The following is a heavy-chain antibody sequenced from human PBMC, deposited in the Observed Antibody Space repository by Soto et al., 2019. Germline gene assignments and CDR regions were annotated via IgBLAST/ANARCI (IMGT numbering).Heavy chain of an antibody. CDR1: GFTFSNYG. CDR2: LNSGGST. Sequence: EVQLLESGGGLVQPGESLRLSCAASGFTFSNYGLSWVRQAPGKGLEWVSALNSGGSTYYADSVKGRFTISRDHSRNMLWLQINSLRAEDTAMYYCARVVAMADFWGLGTLVTVSS. D-gene: IGHD6-19*01. J-gene: IGHJ4*02. CDR3: ARVVAMADF. V-gene: IGHV3-23*01.